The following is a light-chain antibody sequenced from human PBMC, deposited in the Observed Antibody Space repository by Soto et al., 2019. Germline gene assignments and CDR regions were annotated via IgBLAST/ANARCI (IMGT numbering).Light chain of an antibody. CDR3: CSYAGSRV. J-gene: IGLJ3*02. CDR1: SSDFANYNL. V-gene: IGLV2-23*01. Sequence: QSALTQPASVSGSPGQSITISCTGTSSDFANYNLVSWYQHHPGKAPKLMIYEGSKRPSGVSNRVSGSKSGNTASLTISGLQAEDEADYYCCSYAGSRVFGGGTKLTVL. CDR2: EGS.